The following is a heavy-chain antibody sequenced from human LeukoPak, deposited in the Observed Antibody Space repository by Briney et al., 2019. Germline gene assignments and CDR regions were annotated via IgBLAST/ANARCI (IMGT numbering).Heavy chain of an antibody. Sequence: SVKVSCKASGGTFSSYAISWVRQAPGQGLEWLGGIIPIFGTANYAQKFQGRVTITTDESTSTAYMELSSLRSEDTAVYYCARGSALRNWFDPWGQGTLVTVSS. J-gene: IGHJ5*02. CDR3: ARGSALRNWFDP. D-gene: IGHD3-10*01. CDR2: IIPIFGTA. V-gene: IGHV1-69*05. CDR1: GGTFSSYA.